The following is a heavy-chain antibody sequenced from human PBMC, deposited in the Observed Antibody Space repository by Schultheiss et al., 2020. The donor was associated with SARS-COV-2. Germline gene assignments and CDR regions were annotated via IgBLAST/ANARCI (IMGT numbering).Heavy chain of an antibody. J-gene: IGHJ6*02. CDR2: IYTSGST. Sequence: SETLSLTCTVSGGSISRYYWSWIRQPAGKGLEWIGRIYTSGSTNYNPSLKSRVTISVDTSKNQFSLKLSSVTAADTAVYYCASLEYSSSSWYYYGMDVWGQGTTVTVSS. V-gene: IGHV4-4*07. CDR1: GGSISRYY. D-gene: IGHD6-6*01. CDR3: ASLEYSSSSWYYYGMDV.